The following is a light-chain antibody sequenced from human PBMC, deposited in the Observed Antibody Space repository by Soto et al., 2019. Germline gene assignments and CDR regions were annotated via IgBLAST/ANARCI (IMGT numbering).Light chain of an antibody. CDR1: QSISSW. Sequence: DIQMTQSPSTLSASVGDRVTITCRASQSISSWLAWYQQKPGKAPNLLIYKASSLESGVPSRFSGSGSGTEFTLTINSLQPDDFATYYCQQYNTDPITFGQGTRLDIK. V-gene: IGKV1-5*03. CDR2: KAS. CDR3: QQYNTDPIT. J-gene: IGKJ5*01.